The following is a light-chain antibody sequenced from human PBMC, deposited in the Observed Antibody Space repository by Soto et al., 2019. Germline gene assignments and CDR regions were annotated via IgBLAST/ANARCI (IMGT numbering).Light chain of an antibody. V-gene: IGKV1-27*01. CDR2: AAS. CDR1: QGISNY. J-gene: IGKJ4*01. Sequence: DIQMTQSPSSLSASVGDRVTITCRASQGISNYLAWYQQIPGKVPKLLISAASTLQSGVPSRFSGSGSRTDFTLNISSLQPEDVATYYCQKYTNVPTFGGGTKVEIK. CDR3: QKYTNVPT.